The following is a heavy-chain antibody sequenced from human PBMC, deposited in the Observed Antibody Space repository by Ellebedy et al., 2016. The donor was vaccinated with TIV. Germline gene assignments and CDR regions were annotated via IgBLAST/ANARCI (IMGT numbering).Heavy chain of an antibody. CDR2: IYGSGVNT. D-gene: IGHD3-16*01. CDR1: GFTFSSYA. V-gene: IGHV3-23*01. Sequence: GESLKTSCAASGFTFSSYAMSWVRQAPGTGLEWVSGIYGSGVNTYYADSVTGRFTVSRDNSKNTLYLQMNSLRAEDTAKYYCAKDQVGGDGRWVFDIWGQGTMVTVSS. CDR3: AKDQVGGDGRWVFDI. J-gene: IGHJ3*02.